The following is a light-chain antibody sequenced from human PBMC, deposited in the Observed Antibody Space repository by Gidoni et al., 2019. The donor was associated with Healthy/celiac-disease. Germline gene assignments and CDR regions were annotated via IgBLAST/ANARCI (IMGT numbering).Light chain of an antibody. J-gene: IGKJ3*01. CDR3: QQRSNWPRFT. CDR1: RSVSSY. Sequence: EIVLTQSPATLSLSPGERATLSCRASRSVSSYLAWYQQKPGQAPRLLIYDASNRATGIPARFSGSGAGTDFTLTISSLVPHDFSVYYCQQRSNWPRFTFGPGTKVDIK. V-gene: IGKV3-11*01. CDR2: DAS.